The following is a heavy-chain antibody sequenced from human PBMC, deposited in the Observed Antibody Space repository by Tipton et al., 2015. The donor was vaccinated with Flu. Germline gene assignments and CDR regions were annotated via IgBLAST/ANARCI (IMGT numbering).Heavy chain of an antibody. CDR3: ARLSFYDVDLRNFYFED. CDR2: IYPSGTT. J-gene: IGHJ4*02. Sequence: TLSLTCTVSSGSIRSTNYFCAWIRQPPGKRLELIGSIYPSGTTYYNPSLKSRVVMSVDTSKNEFSLKLTSVTAADTAIYYCARLSFYDVDLRNFYFEDWGQGTLVTVSS. V-gene: IGHV4-39*01. CDR1: SGSIRSTNYF. D-gene: IGHD3-10*02.